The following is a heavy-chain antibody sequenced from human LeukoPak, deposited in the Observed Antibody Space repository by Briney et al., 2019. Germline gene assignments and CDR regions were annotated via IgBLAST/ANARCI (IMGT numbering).Heavy chain of an antibody. CDR3: ARGSLGTGTTLGY. V-gene: IGHV4-30-4*01. CDR2: IYYSGST. CDR1: GGSISSGDYY. Sequence: SETLSLTCTVSGGSISSGDYYWRWIRQPLGKGLEWIGYIYYSGSTYYNPSLKSRVTISVDTSKNQFSLKLSSVTAADTAVYYCARGSLGTGTTLGYWGQGTLVTVSS. J-gene: IGHJ4*02. D-gene: IGHD1-1*01.